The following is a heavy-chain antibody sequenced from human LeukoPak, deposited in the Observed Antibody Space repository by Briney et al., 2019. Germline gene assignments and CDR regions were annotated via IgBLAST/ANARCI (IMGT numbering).Heavy chain of an antibody. V-gene: IGHV3-23*01. Sequence: PGGSLRLSCEASGFTFGSYARYWVRQALGKGLEWVAGIFGSGGSAHYEDSGKGRFTISRDNSKNTVYLQIISLRAEDTAVYYCGKTTTGYSSGQKPAWPVDYWGQGTLVTVSS. CDR3: GKTTTGYSSGQKPAWPVDY. CDR2: IFGSGGSA. D-gene: IGHD6-19*01. J-gene: IGHJ4*02. CDR1: GFTFGSYA.